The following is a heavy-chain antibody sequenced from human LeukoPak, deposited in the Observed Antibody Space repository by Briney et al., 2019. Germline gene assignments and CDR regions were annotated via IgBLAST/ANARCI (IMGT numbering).Heavy chain of an antibody. CDR1: GGSISSYY. CDR2: IYYSGST. V-gene: IGHV4-59*01. D-gene: IGHD4-17*01. CDR3: ARVTDDYGDHEMLDY. J-gene: IGHJ4*02. Sequence: PSETLSLTCTVSGGSISSYYWSWIRQPPGKGLEWIGCIYYSGSTNYNPSLKSRVTISVDTSKNQFSLKLSSVTAADTAVYYCARVTDDYGDHEMLDYWGQGTLVTVSS.